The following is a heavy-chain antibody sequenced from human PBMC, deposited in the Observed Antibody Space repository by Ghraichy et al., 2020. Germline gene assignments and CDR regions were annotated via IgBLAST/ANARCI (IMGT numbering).Heavy chain of an antibody. CDR3: AKGGGSSSSSNFDY. CDR2: ITWNSGSI. V-gene: IGHV3-9*01. CDR1: GLNFDDYA. J-gene: IGHJ4*02. D-gene: IGHD6-6*01. Sequence: LSLTCAVSGLNFDDYAMYWVRQAPGEGLEWVSGITWNSGSIGYADSVKGRFTISRDNAKNSLYLQMNSLRAEDTALYYCAKGGGSSSSSNFDYWGQGTLVTVSS.